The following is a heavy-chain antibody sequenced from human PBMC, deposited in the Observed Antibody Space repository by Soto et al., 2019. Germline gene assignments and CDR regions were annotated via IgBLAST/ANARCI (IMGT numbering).Heavy chain of an antibody. CDR2: IYHSGST. Sequence: SETLSLTCAVSGGSISSGGYSWSWIRQPPGKGLEWIGYIYHSGSTYYNPSLKSRVTISVDRSKNQFSLKLSSVTAADTAVYYCARGEWFVRGYGVDVWGRGTSVTVSS. CDR1: GGSISSGGYS. J-gene: IGHJ6*02. V-gene: IGHV4-30-2*01. D-gene: IGHD3-3*01. CDR3: ARGEWFVRGYGVDV.